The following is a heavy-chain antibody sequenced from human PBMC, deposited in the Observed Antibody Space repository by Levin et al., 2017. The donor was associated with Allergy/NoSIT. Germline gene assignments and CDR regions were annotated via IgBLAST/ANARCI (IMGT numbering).Heavy chain of an antibody. Sequence: SETLSLTCTVSGGSISSGDYYWSWIRQPPGKGLEWIGYIYYSGSTYYNPSLKSRVTISVDTSKNQFSLKLSSVTAADTAVYYCARLDDYGDYTGGGGAFDIWGQGTMVTVSS. CDR3: ARLDDYGDYTGGGGAFDI. J-gene: IGHJ3*02. CDR2: IYYSGST. V-gene: IGHV4-30-4*01. CDR1: GGSISSGDYY. D-gene: IGHD4-17*01.